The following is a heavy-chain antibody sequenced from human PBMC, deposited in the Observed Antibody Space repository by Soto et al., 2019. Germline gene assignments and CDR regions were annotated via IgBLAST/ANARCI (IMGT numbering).Heavy chain of an antibody. D-gene: IGHD3-10*01. Sequence: QVQLQQWGAGLLKPSETLSLTCAVYGGSFSGYYWSWIRQPPGKGLEWIGEIKDSGSTNYNPSLKSRVTISVDTAKNQFSLKLSSVTAADKAVYYCARGLILWYGELYRRGDHYYYMEVWGKGTTVTVSS. CDR2: IKDSGST. V-gene: IGHV4-34*01. CDR1: GGSFSGYY. J-gene: IGHJ6*03. CDR3: ARGLILWYGELYRRGDHYYYMEV.